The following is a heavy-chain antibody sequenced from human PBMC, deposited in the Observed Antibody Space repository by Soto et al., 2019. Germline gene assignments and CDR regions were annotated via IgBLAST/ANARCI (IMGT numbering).Heavy chain of an antibody. V-gene: IGHV3-72*01. CDR3: TTVDFYGSGANDY. D-gene: IGHD3-10*01. Sequence: GGSLRLSGAASGFTFSSLAMDWVRQAPGNGLEWVGRGKNKANNDTTEYAASVKGRFNISRDESKNPMYLQMNSLKTEDTAVYYCTTVDFYGSGANDYSGRGILVTVSS. CDR2: GKNKANNDTT. J-gene: IGHJ4*02. CDR1: GFTFSSLA.